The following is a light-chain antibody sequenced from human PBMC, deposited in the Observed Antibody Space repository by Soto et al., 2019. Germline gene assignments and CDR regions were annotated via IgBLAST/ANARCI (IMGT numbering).Light chain of an antibody. CDR3: QQSYSTPPT. Sequence: DIQMTQSPSSLSASVGDRVTITCRASQSISSYLNWYQQKPGKAPKFLIYAASNLQSGVPSRFSGSGSGTDFTLTINSLQTEDFATYYCQQSYSTPPTFGQGTKVDIK. CDR1: QSISSY. V-gene: IGKV1-39*01. CDR2: AAS. J-gene: IGKJ1*01.